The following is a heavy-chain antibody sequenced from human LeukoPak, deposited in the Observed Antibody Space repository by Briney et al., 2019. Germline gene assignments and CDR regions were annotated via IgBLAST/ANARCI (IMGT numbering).Heavy chain of an antibody. CDR2: INPNSGGT. D-gene: IGHD3-3*01. CDR3: ARDLETYYDFWSGYSSPFDY. J-gene: IGHJ4*02. V-gene: IGHV1-2*02. Sequence: ASVKVSCKASGYTFTGYYMHWVRQAPGPGLEWMGWINPNSGGTNYAQKFQGRVTMTRDTSISTAYMELSRLRSDDTAVHYCARDLETYYDFWSGYSSPFDYWGQGTLVTVSS. CDR1: GYTFTGYY.